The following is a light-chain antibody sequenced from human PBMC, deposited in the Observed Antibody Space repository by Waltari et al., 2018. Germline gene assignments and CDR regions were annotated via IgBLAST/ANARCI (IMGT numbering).Light chain of an antibody. CDR3: GTWDSSLSAVV. CDR1: STNIRKNY. CDR2: DNN. V-gene: IGLV1-51*01. Sequence: QSVLTQPPSVSAAPGQRVTITCSGSSTNIRKNYVSWHQQLPGTAPKLLIYDNNKRPSGIPDRFSGSKSGTSATLGITGLQTGDEADYYCGTWDSSLSAVVFGGGTKLTVL. J-gene: IGLJ2*01.